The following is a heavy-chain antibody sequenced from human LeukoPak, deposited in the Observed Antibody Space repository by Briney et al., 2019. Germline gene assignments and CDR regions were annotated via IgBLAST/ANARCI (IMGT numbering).Heavy chain of an antibody. CDR3: ANIPLTMAFDY. J-gene: IGHJ4*02. Sequence: GRSLRLSCAASGFTFSSYGMHWVRQAPGKGLEWVAVISYDGSNKYYADSVKGRFTISRDDSKNTLYLQMNSLRAEDTAVYYCANIPLTMAFDYWGQGTLVTVSS. CDR1: GFTFSSYG. D-gene: IGHD3-10*01. CDR2: ISYDGSNK. V-gene: IGHV3-30*18.